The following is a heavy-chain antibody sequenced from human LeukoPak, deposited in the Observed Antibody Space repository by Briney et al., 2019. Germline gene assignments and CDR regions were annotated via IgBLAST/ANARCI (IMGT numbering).Heavy chain of an antibody. CDR1: GFTFSSYW. CDR3: ARDPVGAPYYDY. J-gene: IGHJ4*02. V-gene: IGHV3-7*01. D-gene: IGHD1-26*01. CDR2: VKQDGSEK. Sequence: PGGSLRLSCAASGFTFSSYWMSWVRQAPGKGLEWVANVKQDGSEKYYVDSVKGRFTISRDSAKNSLYLQMNSLRAEDTAVYYCARDPVGAPYYDYWGQGTLVTVSS.